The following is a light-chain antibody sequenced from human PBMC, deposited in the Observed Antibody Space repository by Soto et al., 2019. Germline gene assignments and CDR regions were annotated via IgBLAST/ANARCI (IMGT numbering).Light chain of an antibody. V-gene: IGKV3-15*01. CDR3: QQYKNWPSIT. J-gene: IGKJ5*01. CDR1: QSGSSK. CDR2: GAS. Sequence: EIVMTQSPATLYVSPGERATLSCRASQSGSSKLAWYQQKPGQAPRLLIYGASIMATGIPARFSGSGSGTEFTLTISSLQTEDFAVYYCQQYKNWPSITFGQGTRLEIK.